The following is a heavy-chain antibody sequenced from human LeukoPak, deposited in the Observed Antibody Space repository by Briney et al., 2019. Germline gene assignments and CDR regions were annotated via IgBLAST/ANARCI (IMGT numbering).Heavy chain of an antibody. J-gene: IGHJ4*02. V-gene: IGHV3-7*03. Sequence: GGSLRLSCAASGFSFNRYWMSWVRQAPGKGLEWVANIKEDGSAKYYVDSVKGRFIISRDNAINSLYLQMNSLRVEDTAVYYCATSSESSGNQWGQGTLVTVSS. CDR3: ATSSESSGNQ. D-gene: IGHD3-22*01. CDR2: IKEDGSAK. CDR1: GFSFNRYW.